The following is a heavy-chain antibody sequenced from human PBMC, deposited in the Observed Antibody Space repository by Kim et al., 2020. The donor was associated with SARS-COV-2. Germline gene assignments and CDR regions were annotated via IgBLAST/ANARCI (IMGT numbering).Heavy chain of an antibody. D-gene: IGHD3-10*01. CDR2: INAGNGNT. J-gene: IGHJ6*02. CDR1: GYTFTSYA. V-gene: IGHV1-3*01. CDR3: ARGSSITMVRGVIDYYGMDV. Sequence: ASVKVSCKASGYTFTSYAMHWVRQAPGQRLEWMGWINAGNGNTKYSQKFQGRVTITRDTSASTAYMELSSLRSEDTAVYYWARGSSITMVRGVIDYYGMDVWGQGTTVTVSS.